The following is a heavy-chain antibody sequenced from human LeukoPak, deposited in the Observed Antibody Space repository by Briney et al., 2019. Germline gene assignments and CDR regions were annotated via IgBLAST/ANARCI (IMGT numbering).Heavy chain of an antibody. V-gene: IGHV3-30*03. J-gene: IGHJ4*02. CDR3: AAYGSSWSSFDY. D-gene: IGHD6-13*01. CDR1: GFTFSSYG. CDR2: ISYDGSTK. Sequence: PGGSLRLSCAASGFTFSSYGMHWVRQAPGKGLEWVAVISYDGSTKFHAYSVKGRFTISRDNSQNKLYLQMNSLSAEDTAVYYCAAYGSSWSSFDYWGQGTLVTVSS.